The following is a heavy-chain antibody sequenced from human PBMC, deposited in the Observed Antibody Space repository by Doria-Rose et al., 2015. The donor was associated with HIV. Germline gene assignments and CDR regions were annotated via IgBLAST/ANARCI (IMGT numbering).Heavy chain of an antibody. V-gene: IGHV2-26*01. CDR2: MFSDDER. CDR3: ARIKSSRWYHKYYFDF. Sequence: QITLKESGPVLVKPTETLTLTCTVSGVSLSSPGMGVSWIRQPPGKALEWLANMFSDDERSYKPSLKSRLTISRGTSTSQVVLTMTDMDPVDTATYYCARIKSSRWYHKYYFDFWGQGTLVIVSA. J-gene: IGHJ4*02. CDR1: GVSLSSPGMG. D-gene: IGHD6-13*01.